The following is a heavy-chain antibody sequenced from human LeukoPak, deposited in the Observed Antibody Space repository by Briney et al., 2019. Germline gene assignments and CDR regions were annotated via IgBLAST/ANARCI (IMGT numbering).Heavy chain of an antibody. V-gene: IGHV3-21*01. CDR2: ISSSSSYI. D-gene: IGHD6-19*01. Sequence: GGSLRLSCAASGFTFSSYSMNWVRQAPGKGLEWVSSISSSSSYIYYADSVKGRFTISRDNAKNSLYLQMNNLRAEDTAVYYCARDLVIAVAAPMDVWGKGTTVTVSS. J-gene: IGHJ6*04. CDR3: ARDLVIAVAAPMDV. CDR1: GFTFSSYS.